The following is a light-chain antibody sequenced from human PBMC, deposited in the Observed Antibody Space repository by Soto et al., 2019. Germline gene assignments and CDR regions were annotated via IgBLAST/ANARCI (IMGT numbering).Light chain of an antibody. CDR3: QQSYTAGWT. Sequence: IQMTQYPSSLSASVGDRVCITCRASQSISTHLRWYQQKPGKAPKLLIYAASSLQSWVPSRITGSGSGTDFTLTISSLQPEDFATYYCQQSYTAGWTFGQGSNVEI. CDR2: AAS. J-gene: IGKJ1*01. CDR1: QSISTH. V-gene: IGKV1-39*01.